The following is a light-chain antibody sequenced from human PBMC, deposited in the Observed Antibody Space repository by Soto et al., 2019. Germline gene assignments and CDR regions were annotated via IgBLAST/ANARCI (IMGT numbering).Light chain of an antibody. V-gene: IGLV1-40*01. Sequence: QSVLTQPPSVSGAPGQRVTISCTGSSSNIGAGYDVHWYQQLPGTAPKLLIFGNSNRPSGVPDRFSGSKSGASASLAITWLQAEDEADYYCQSYDNSLSGSKVFGGGTKVTVL. CDR3: QSYDNSLSGSKV. J-gene: IGLJ2*01. CDR2: GNS. CDR1: SSNIGAGYD.